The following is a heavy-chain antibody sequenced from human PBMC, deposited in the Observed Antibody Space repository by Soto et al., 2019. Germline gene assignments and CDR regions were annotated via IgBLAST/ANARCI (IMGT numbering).Heavy chain of an antibody. CDR1: GFTFSIYT. V-gene: IGHV3-30-3*01. J-gene: IGHJ6*02. Sequence: QVQLVESGGGVVQPGRSLRLSCAASGFTFSIYTIHWVRQAPGKGLEWVAVISYDGSNKYYADCVKGRFTISRDNSKNTLYLQMNRLRPEDTAVYYCARDFTKWGAAFVYYYYGMDVWGQGTTVTVSS. CDR2: ISYDGSNK. D-gene: IGHD7-27*01. CDR3: ARDFTKWGAAFVYYYYGMDV.